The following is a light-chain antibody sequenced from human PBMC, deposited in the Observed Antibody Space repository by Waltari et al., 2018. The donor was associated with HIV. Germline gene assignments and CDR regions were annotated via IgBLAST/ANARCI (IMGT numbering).Light chain of an antibody. Sequence: QSALTQPASVSGSPGQSLTISCTGTSSYAGRYNYVSWYQQHPGKAPKLMIYDVSNRPSGVSNRFSGSKSGNTASLTISGLQAEDEADYYCSSYTSSSTVVFGGGTKLTVL. CDR1: SSYAGRYNY. CDR2: DVS. V-gene: IGLV2-14*01. CDR3: SSYTSSSTVV. J-gene: IGLJ2*01.